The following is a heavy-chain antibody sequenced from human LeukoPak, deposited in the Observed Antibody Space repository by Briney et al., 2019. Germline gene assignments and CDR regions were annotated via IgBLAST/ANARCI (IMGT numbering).Heavy chain of an antibody. CDR1: GGSISSSSYY. Sequence: SETLSLTCTVSGGSISSSSYYWGWIRQPPGKGLEWIGSIYYSGNTYYNPSLKSRVTISVDTSKNQFSLKLSSVTAADTAVYYCARLPTVTFFDYWGQGTLVTVSS. J-gene: IGHJ4*02. D-gene: IGHD4-17*01. V-gene: IGHV4-39*01. CDR2: IYYSGNT. CDR3: ARLPTVTFFDY.